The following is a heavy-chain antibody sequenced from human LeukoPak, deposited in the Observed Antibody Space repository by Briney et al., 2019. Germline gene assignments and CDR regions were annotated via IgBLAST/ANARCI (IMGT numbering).Heavy chain of an antibody. CDR1: GDSINSNY. V-gene: IGHV4-59*01. Sequence: SETLSLTCSVSGDSINSNYWSWMRQPPGKGLEWIGYIYYSGSTNYNPSLKSRVTISVDTSKNQFSLKLSSVTAADTAVYYCARLWFGDVWGQGTLVTVSS. CDR2: IYYSGST. CDR3: ARLWFGDV. D-gene: IGHD3-10*01. J-gene: IGHJ4*02.